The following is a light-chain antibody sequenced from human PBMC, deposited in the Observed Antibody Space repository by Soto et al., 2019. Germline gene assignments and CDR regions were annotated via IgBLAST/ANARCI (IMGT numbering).Light chain of an antibody. CDR3: QQLNSYPRT. CDR2: AAS. J-gene: IGKJ4*01. CDR1: QDVSSY. V-gene: IGKV1-9*01. Sequence: DIQLTQSPSFLSASVGDRVIITCRASQDVSSYLAWYQQKPGKAPKLLIYAASTLQSGVPSRFSGSRSGTEFTLTVSSLQPADFATYYCQQLNSYPRTFGGGTEVEIK.